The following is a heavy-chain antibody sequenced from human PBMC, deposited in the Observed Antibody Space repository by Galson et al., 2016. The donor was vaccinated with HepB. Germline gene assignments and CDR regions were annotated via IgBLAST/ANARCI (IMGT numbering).Heavy chain of an antibody. D-gene: IGHD6-13*01. CDR3: ARGRYTSSRYYYYYGMDV. CDR2: INHSGST. Sequence: LSLTCAVYGGSLSDYYWNWIRQPPGEGLEWIGEINHSGSTNYNPSLKSRVTLSVDTSKNQLSLKLSSVTAADTAVYYCARGRYTSSRYYYYYGMDVWGQGTTVTVSS. J-gene: IGHJ6*02. CDR1: GGSLSDYY. V-gene: IGHV4-34*01.